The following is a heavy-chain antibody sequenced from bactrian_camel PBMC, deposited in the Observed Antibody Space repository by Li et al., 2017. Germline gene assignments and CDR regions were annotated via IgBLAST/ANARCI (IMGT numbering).Heavy chain of an antibody. CDR2: IDGGGSNT. J-gene: IGHJ7*01. D-gene: IGHD6*01. V-gene: IGHV3S1*01. CDR1: QIGGNRYC. Sequence: HVQLVESGGGLVQPGGSLKLSCAISQIGGNRYCLAWFRQAPGKGLEWVSTIDGGGSNTYYTDSVKGRFTISRDNSGNTLSLRMSSLQIDDTAVYYCATPRDGGSWTTDALNYWGKGTQVTVS.